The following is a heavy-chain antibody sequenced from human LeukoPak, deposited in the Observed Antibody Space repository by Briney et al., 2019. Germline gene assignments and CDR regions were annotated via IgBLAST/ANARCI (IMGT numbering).Heavy chain of an antibody. CDR1: GGSISSGDYY. Sequence: PSETLSLTCTVSGGSISSGDYYWSWIRQPPGKGLEWIGYIYYSGSTYYNPSLKSRVTISVDTSKNQFSLKLSSVTAADTAVYYCARVFSSSWYDPPRAEYFQHWGQGTLVTISS. CDR3: ARVFSSSWYDPPRAEYFQH. D-gene: IGHD6-13*01. J-gene: IGHJ1*01. V-gene: IGHV4-30-4*01. CDR2: IYYSGST.